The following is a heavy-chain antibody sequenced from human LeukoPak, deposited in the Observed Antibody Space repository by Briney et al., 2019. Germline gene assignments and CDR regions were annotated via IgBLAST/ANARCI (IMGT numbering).Heavy chain of an antibody. CDR2: INSDGSSK. D-gene: IGHD6-19*01. V-gene: IGHV3-74*01. CDR1: GFTFISYW. Sequence: RTGGSLRLSCAASGFTFISYWMHWVRQAPGKGLVWVSRINSDGSSKTYADSVKGRFTISRDNAKSTLYLQMNSLRAEDTALYYCAREDSSGTYTWGQGNLVTVSA. CDR3: AREDSSGTYT. J-gene: IGHJ5*02.